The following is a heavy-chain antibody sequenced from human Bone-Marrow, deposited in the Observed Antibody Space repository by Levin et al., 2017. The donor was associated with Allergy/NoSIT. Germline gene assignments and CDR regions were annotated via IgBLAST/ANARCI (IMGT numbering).Heavy chain of an antibody. CDR3: VKPVTYYYFDY. J-gene: IGHJ4*02. CDR2: ISADGATT. D-gene: IGHD3-10*01. Sequence: AGGSLRLSCAASGFTFNNYAMNWVRQAPGKGLECVSSISADGATTYYADYVKGRFTISRDNSKNTLFLHMNTLRAGDTGIYYCVKPVTYYYFDYWGQGVQVTVSS. V-gene: IGHV3-23*01. CDR1: GFTFNNYA.